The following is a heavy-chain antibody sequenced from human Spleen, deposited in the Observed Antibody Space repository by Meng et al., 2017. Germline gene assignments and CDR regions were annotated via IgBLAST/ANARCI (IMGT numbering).Heavy chain of an antibody. CDR2: IYHSGSA. Sequence: VQLQEAGPGLEQCSETLSLTCAVPGGSITITKWWNWVRQTPGKGLEWIGEIYHSGSANYNPSLKSRVTMSLDKSKNQFSLKLSSVTAADTAVYYCASYNSGWPQFDSWGQGTLVTVSS. CDR3: ASYNSGWPQFDS. D-gene: IGHD6-19*01. J-gene: IGHJ4*02. CDR1: GGSITITKW. V-gene: IGHV4-4*02.